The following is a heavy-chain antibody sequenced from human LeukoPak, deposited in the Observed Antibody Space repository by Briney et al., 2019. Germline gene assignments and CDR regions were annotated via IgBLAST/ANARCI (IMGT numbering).Heavy chain of an antibody. CDR3: ARDRIVVVPEGEYYYYYYGMDV. J-gene: IGHJ6*02. Sequence: KPGGSLRLSCAASGFTFSSYSMNWVRQAPGKGLEWVSSISSSSSYIYYADSVKGRFTISRDNAKNSLYLQMNSLRAEDTAVYYCARDRIVVVPEGEYYYYYYGMDVWGQGTTVTVSS. V-gene: IGHV3-21*01. CDR1: GFTFSSYS. D-gene: IGHD2-2*01. CDR2: ISSSSSYI.